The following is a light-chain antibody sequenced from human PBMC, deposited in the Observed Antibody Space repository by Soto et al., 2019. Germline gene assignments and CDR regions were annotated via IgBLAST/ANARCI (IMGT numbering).Light chain of an antibody. CDR1: SSDVGCYNY. Sequence: QSALTQPASVSGSPGQSITISCTGTSSDVGCYNYVSWYQQHPGKAHKLMIYDVSNRTSGVSNRFSGSKSGNTAYLTISGLQAEDEDDYYCSSYTGSSTPWVFGGGTKLTVL. V-gene: IGLV2-14*01. J-gene: IGLJ3*02. CDR2: DVS. CDR3: SSYTGSSTPWV.